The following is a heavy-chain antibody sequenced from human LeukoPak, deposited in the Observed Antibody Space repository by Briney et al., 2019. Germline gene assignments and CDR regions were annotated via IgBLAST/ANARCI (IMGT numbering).Heavy chain of an antibody. CDR3: ASLLNVAGYSGYDSDH. D-gene: IGHD5-12*01. V-gene: IGHV4-34*01. J-gene: IGHJ4*02. CDR1: GGSFSGYY. Sequence: NPSETLSLTCAVYGGSFSGYYWSWIRQPPGKGLEWIGEINHSGSTNYNPSLKSRVTMSVDTSKNQFSLRLSSVTAADTAVYYCASLLNVAGYSGYDSDHWGQGTLVTVS. CDR2: INHSGST.